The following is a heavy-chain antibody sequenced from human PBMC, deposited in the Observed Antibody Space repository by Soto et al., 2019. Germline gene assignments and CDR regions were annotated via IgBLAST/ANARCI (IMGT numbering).Heavy chain of an antibody. V-gene: IGHV4-34*01. CDR1: GGSFSGYY. D-gene: IGHD1-26*01. CDR2: INHSGST. CDR3: ARGRVGATRY. J-gene: IGHJ4*02. Sequence: QVQLQQWGAGLLKPSETLSLTCAVYGGSFSGYYWSWIRQPPGKGLEWIGEINHSGSTNYNPSLKSRVPISVATSKNQFSLKLSSVTAADTAVYYCARGRVGATRYWGQGTLVTVSS.